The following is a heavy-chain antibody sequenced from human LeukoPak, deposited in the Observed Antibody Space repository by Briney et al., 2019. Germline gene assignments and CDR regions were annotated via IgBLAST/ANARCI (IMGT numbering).Heavy chain of an antibody. CDR1: GVSISSYY. Sequence: SETLSLTCTVSGVSISSYYWSWFRQPPGKGLEWIGYIHNNGGTSYNPSLKSRATISVHTSRNQFSLKPSSVTAADTAVYYCASVAELEIDHWGQGTLVTVSS. CDR3: ASVAELEIDH. CDR2: IHNNGGT. V-gene: IGHV4-59*01. D-gene: IGHD1-1*01. J-gene: IGHJ5*02.